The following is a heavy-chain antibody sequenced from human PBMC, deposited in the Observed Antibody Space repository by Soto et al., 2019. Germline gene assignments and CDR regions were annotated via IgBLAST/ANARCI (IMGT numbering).Heavy chain of an antibody. D-gene: IGHD5-18*01. CDR3: AKDPRGYSYGFDY. Sequence: HPGGSLRLSCAASGFTFSSYGMHWVRQAPGKGLEWVAVISYDGSNKYYADSVKGRFTISRDNSKNTLYLQMNSLRAEDTAVYYCAKDPRGYSYGFDYWGQGTLVTVSS. V-gene: IGHV3-30*18. CDR1: GFTFSSYG. J-gene: IGHJ4*02. CDR2: ISYDGSNK.